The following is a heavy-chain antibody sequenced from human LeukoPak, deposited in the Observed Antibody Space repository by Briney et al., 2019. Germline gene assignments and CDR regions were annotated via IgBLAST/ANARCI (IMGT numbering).Heavy chain of an antibody. V-gene: IGHV3-30-3*01. CDR1: GFTFSSYA. CDR3: AREGALGDGYFDY. Sequence: GGSLRLSCAASGFTFSSYAMHWVRQAPGKGLEWVAVISYDGSNKYYADSVKGRFTISRDDSKNTLYLQMNSLRAEDTAVYYCAREGALGDGYFDYWGQGTLVTVSS. J-gene: IGHJ4*02. D-gene: IGHD3-10*01. CDR2: ISYDGSNK.